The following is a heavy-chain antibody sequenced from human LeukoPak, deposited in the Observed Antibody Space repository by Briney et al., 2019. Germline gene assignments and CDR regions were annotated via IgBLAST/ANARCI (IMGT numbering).Heavy chain of an antibody. Sequence: GGSLRLSCAASGFTFDDYGMSWVRQAPGKGLEWVSGINWNGGSTGYADSVKGRFTISRDNAKNSLYLQMNSLRAEDTALYYCARSGSPPQHDAYDIWGQGTMVTVSS. CDR3: ARSGSPPQHDAYDI. D-gene: IGHD1-26*01. V-gene: IGHV3-20*04. CDR2: INWNGGST. CDR1: GFTFDDYG. J-gene: IGHJ3*02.